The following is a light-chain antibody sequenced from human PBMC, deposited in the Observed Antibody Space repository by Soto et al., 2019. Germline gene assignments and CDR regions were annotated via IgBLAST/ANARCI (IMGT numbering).Light chain of an antibody. CDR3: RSYAGSNNSV. CDR1: SGDVGGYDY. J-gene: IGLJ1*01. CDR2: EVS. Sequence: LTQPPSASGSRGQSVAISCTGASGDVGGYDYVSWYQQHSGKAPRLMIYEVSKRPSGVRDRFSGSKSGNTASLTVSRLQPEDQADYYCRSYAGSNNSVFGTEKKVTV. V-gene: IGLV2-8*01.